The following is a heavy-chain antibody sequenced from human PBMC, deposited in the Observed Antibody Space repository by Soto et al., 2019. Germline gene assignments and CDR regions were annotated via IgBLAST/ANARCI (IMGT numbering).Heavy chain of an antibody. CDR2: IYYSGST. V-gene: IGHV4-31*03. CDR3: ARETGGHYGSSGYPSVGWFDP. J-gene: IGHJ5*02. Sequence: SETLSLTCTVSGGSISSGGYYWSWIRQHPGKGLEWIGYIYYSGSTYYNPSLKSRVTISVDTSKNQFSLKLSSVTAADTAVYYCARETGGHYGSSGYPSVGWFDPWGQGTLVTVSS. D-gene: IGHD3-22*01. CDR1: GGSISSGGYY.